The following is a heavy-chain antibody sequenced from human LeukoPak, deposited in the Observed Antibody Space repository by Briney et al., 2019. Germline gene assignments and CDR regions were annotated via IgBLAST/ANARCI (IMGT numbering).Heavy chain of an antibody. CDR2: IWYDGSNQ. J-gene: IGHJ4*01. Sequence: GGSLRLSCAASRFTFRNYGMHWDRQAPGKGLEWVAVIWYDGSNQYYADSVKGRFTISRDNSKNTLYLQMNSLRAEDTAVYYCATTRPYGTTWAGAFEDWGQGAPVTVSS. CDR3: ATTRPYGTTWAGAFED. D-gene: IGHD6-19*01. CDR1: RFTFRNYG. V-gene: IGHV3-33*01.